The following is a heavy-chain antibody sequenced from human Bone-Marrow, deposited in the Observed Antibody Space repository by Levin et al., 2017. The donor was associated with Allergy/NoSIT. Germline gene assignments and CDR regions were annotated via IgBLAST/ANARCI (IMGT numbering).Heavy chain of an antibody. CDR2: INPKSGGT. D-gene: IGHD1-1*01. V-gene: IGHV1-2*02. Sequence: PGGSLRLSCKASGYPFTGYYLHWVRQAPGQGLEWMGWINPKSGGTRFARKFLGRVTLTTDTSTNTVYMELSRLTSDDTAMYFCAREGGSATSSNNLDNWFDPWGQGTVVTVSS. CDR3: AREGGSATSSNNLDNWFDP. J-gene: IGHJ5*02. CDR1: GYPFTGYY.